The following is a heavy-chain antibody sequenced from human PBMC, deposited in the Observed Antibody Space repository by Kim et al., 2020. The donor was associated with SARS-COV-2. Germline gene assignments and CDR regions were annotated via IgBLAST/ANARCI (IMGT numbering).Heavy chain of an antibody. V-gene: IGHV3-53*01. D-gene: IGHD2-15*01. CDR1: GFTVSSNY. Sequence: GGSLRLSCAASGFTVSSNYMSWVRQAPGKGLEWVSVIYSGGSTYYADSVKGRFTISRDNSKNTLYLQMNSLRAEDTAVYYCARDTLGYCSGGSCPSGYWGQGTLVTVSS. CDR2: IYSGGST. CDR3: ARDTLGYCSGGSCPSGY. J-gene: IGHJ4*02.